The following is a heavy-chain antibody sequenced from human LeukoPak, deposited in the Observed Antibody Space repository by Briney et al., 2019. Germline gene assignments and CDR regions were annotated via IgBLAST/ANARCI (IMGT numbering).Heavy chain of an antibody. CDR1: RFAFSNYN. V-gene: IGHV3-13*04. J-gene: IGHJ4*02. Sequence: GGSLTLSPVPSRFAFSNYNMLRVRQATGNGLEWVSAINTAADTYYPDSVKGRFTISRENAKGSLYLQMNSLRVGDTAVYYCVRAPPGTGWLIDHWGQGTLVAVSS. CDR3: VRAPPGTGWLIDH. CDR2: INTAADT. D-gene: IGHD6-19*01.